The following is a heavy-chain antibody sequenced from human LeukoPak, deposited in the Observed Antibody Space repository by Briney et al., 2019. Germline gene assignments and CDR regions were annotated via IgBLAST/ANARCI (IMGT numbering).Heavy chain of an antibody. CDR1: GFTFSSYA. CDR2: ISGSGGST. CDR3: AKVYCSSTSCSSSFDY. D-gene: IGHD2-2*01. Sequence: GGSLRLSCAASGFTFSSYAMSWVRQAPGKGLEWVSAISGSGGSTYYTDSVKGRFTISRDNSKNTLYLQTNSLRAEDTAVYYCAKVYCSSTSCSSSFDYWGQGTLVTVSS. V-gene: IGHV3-23*01. J-gene: IGHJ4*02.